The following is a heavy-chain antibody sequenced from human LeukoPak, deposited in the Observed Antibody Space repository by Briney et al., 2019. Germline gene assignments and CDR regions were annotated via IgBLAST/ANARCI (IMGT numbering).Heavy chain of an antibody. CDR1: GGSFSGYY. Sequence: PSETLSLTCAVYGGSFSGYYWSWIRQPPGKGLEWIGEINHSGSTNYNPSLKSRVTISVDTSKDQFSLKLSSVTAADTAVYYCARGTTFDYWGQGTLVTVSS. V-gene: IGHV4-34*01. J-gene: IGHJ4*02. D-gene: IGHD1-7*01. CDR3: ARGTTFDY. CDR2: INHSGST.